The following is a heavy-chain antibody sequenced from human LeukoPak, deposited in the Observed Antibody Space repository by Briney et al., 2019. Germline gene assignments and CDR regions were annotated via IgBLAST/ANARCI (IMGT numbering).Heavy chain of an antibody. J-gene: IGHJ2*01. Sequence: GASVKVSCKASRNTFTGYYIHWVRQAPGQGLEWMGWINPNSGGTNYAQKLQGRVTMTTDTSTSTAYMELRSLRSDDTAVYYCARDWDYDSSGYPSWYFDLWGRGTLVTVSS. D-gene: IGHD3-22*01. V-gene: IGHV1-2*02. CDR2: INPNSGGT. CDR1: RNTFTGYY. CDR3: ARDWDYDSSGYPSWYFDL.